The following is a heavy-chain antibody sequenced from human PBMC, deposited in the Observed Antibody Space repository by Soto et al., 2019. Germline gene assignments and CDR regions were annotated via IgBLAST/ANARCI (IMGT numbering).Heavy chain of an antibody. D-gene: IGHD1-1*01. CDR2: IYPGDSAA. CDR1: GYNFATTW. V-gene: IGHV5-51*01. CDR3: ARRQLVEDMNWFDP. Sequence: PGESLKISCKGSGYNFATTWIAWVRQMPGKGLEHMGLIYPGDSAAMYSPSFQGQVTISADKSISTAYLQWSSLKASDTAIYYCARRQLVEDMNWFDPWGQGTPVTVSS. J-gene: IGHJ5*02.